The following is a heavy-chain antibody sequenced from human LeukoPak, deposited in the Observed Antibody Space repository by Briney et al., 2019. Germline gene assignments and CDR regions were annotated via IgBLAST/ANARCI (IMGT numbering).Heavy chain of an antibody. CDR1: GFTFSSYA. CDR3: AKDPRFLEWLLPYFDY. CDR2: ISGSGGST. V-gene: IGHV3-23*01. J-gene: IGHJ4*02. Sequence: GGSLRLSCAASGFTFSSYAMSWVRQAPGKGLEWVSAISGSGGSTYYADSVKGRFTIPRDNSKNTLYLQMNSLRAEDTAVYYCAKDPRFLEWLLPYFDYWGQGTLVTVSS. D-gene: IGHD3-3*01.